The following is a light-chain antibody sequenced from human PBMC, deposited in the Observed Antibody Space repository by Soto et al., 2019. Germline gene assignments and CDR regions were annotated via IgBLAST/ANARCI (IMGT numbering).Light chain of an antibody. CDR2: GAS. J-gene: IGKJ4*01. CDR1: QSISSN. CDR3: QQYKDWPLT. V-gene: IGKV3-15*01. Sequence: EIVMTQSPATLSVSPGERATLSCWASQSISSNLAWYQQKPGQSPRLLIHGASTRATDIPARFSGSGSGTEFTLNISSLQSEDFATYYCQQYKDWPLTFGGGTKVEIK.